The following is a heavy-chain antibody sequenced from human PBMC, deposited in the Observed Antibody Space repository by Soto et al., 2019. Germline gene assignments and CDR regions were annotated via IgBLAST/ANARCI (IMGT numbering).Heavy chain of an antibody. CDR1: GYTFTSYY. Sequence: QVQLVQSGAEVKKPGASVKVSCKASGYTFTSYYMHWVRQAPGQGLEWMGIINPSGGSTSYAQKFQGRVTMTRDTSTSTVYMELSSLRSEDTAVYYCAREGSSTEHIVVVTAIPLIFWGQGTMVTVSS. CDR3: AREGSSTEHIVVVTAIPLIF. D-gene: IGHD2-21*02. CDR2: INPSGGST. V-gene: IGHV1-46*01. J-gene: IGHJ3*01.